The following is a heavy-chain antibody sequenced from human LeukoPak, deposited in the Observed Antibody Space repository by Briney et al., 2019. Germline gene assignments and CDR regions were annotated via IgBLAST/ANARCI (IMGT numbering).Heavy chain of an antibody. V-gene: IGHV1-2*02. CDR1: GYIFTGYY. CDR2: INPNSGGT. D-gene: IGHD1-26*01. Sequence: ASMKVSCKASGYIFTGYYMHWVRQAPGQGLQWMGWINPNSGGTNSAQKFQGRVTMTRDTSISTAYMELSRLTSDDTAVYYCARHPYSGSDHFDYWGQGTLVTVSS. J-gene: IGHJ4*02. CDR3: ARHPYSGSDHFDY.